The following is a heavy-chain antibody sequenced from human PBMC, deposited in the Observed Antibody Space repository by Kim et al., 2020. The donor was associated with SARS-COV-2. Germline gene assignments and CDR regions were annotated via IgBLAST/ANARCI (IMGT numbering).Heavy chain of an antibody. J-gene: IGHJ5*02. CDR1: GYTFTGYY. Sequence: ASVKVSCKASGYTFTGYYMHWVRLAPGQGLEWMGWINPNSGGTNYAQKFQGRVTMTRDTSISTAYMELSRLRSDDTAVYYCARDSLYSSSRGWFDPWGQGTLVTVSS. CDR2: INPNSGGT. D-gene: IGHD6-13*01. V-gene: IGHV1-2*02. CDR3: ARDSLYSSSRGWFDP.